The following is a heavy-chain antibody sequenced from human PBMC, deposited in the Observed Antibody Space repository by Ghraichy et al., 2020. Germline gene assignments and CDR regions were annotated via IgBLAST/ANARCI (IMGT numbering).Heavy chain of an antibody. D-gene: IGHD3-22*01. CDR2: IYHSGST. Sequence: ESLNISCTVSGYSISSGYYWGWIRQPPGKGLEWIGSIYHSGSTYYNPSLKSRVTISVDTSKNQFSLKLSSVTAADTAVYYCAREPGPETYYYDSSGYYYVLGWFDPWGQGTLVTVSS. CDR1: GYSISSGYY. CDR3: AREPGPETYYYDSSGYYYVLGWFDP. J-gene: IGHJ5*02. V-gene: IGHV4-38-2*02.